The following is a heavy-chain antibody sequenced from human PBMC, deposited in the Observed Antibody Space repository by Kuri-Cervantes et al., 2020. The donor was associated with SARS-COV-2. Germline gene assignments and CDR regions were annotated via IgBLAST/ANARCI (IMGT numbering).Heavy chain of an antibody. D-gene: IGHD1-26*01. V-gene: IGHV3-23*01. Sequence: GGSLRLSCVASGFTFSNYAITWVRQAPGKGLEWVSAMSGSGDTTYYADSVKGRFTISRDNSKNTLYLQMNSLRAEDTAVYYCAKGRQISLVGAIGVGDGFDFWGQGTMVTVSS. CDR3: AKGRQISLVGAIGVGDGFDF. CDR2: MSGSGDTT. J-gene: IGHJ3*01. CDR1: GFTFSNYA.